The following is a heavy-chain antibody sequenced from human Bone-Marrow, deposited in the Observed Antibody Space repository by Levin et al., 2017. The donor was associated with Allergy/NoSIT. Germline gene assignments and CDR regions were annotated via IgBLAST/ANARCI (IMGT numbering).Heavy chain of an antibody. D-gene: IGHD4-17*01. CDR1: GGSISSSSYY. Sequence: GSLRLSCTVSGGSISSSSYYWGWIRQPPGKGLEWIGSIYYSGSTYYNPSLKSRVTISVDTSKNQFSLKLSSVTAADTAVYYCATPRHGDYAGWFDPWGQGTLVTVSS. CDR3: ATPRHGDYAGWFDP. J-gene: IGHJ5*02. V-gene: IGHV4-39*01. CDR2: IYYSGST.